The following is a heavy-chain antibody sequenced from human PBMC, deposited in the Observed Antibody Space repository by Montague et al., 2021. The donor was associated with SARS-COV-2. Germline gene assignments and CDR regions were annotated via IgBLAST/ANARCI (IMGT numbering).Heavy chain of an antibody. J-gene: IGHJ4*02. D-gene: IGHD2-15*01. CDR2: IYYTGTT. Sequence: SETLSLTCTVSGDSVKTNLYYWGWIRQPPGKGLEWIVNIYYTGTTYYNPSLKSRVTMSLDTSKNQFSLKLTSVTAADTAVYYCANADRCSSGRSYSPFDSWGQGTLVTVSS. V-gene: IGHV4-39*01. CDR3: ANADRCSSGRSYSPFDS. CDR1: GDSVKTNLYY.